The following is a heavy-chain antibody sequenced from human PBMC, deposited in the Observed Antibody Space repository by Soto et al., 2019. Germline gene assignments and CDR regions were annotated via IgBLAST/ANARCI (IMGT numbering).Heavy chain of an antibody. V-gene: IGHV3-23*01. CDR1: GFTFSSYA. D-gene: IGHD2-2*03. Sequence: PGGSLRLSCAASGFTFSSYAMSWVRQAPGKGLERVSAISGSGGSTYYADSVKGRFTISRDNSKNTLYLQMNSLRAEDTAVYYCATSGYCSSTCCLSGLYYYYYYGMDVWGQGTTVTVSS. J-gene: IGHJ6*02. CDR2: ISGSGGST. CDR3: ATSGYCSSTCCLSGLYYYYYYGMDV.